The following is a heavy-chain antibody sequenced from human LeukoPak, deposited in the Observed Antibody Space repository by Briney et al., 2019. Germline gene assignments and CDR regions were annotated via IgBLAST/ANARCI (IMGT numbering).Heavy chain of an antibody. CDR1: GYTFTSYY. CDR2: INPSGGST. V-gene: IGHV1-46*01. J-gene: IGHJ5*02. Sequence: ASVKVSCKASGYTFTSYYMHWVRQAPGQGLEWMGIINPSGGSTSYAQKFQGRVTMTRDMSTSTVYMELSSLRSEDTAVYYCARDSSGSYFWGFGDNWFDPWGQGTLVTVSS. D-gene: IGHD1-26*01. CDR3: ARDSSGSYFWGFGDNWFDP.